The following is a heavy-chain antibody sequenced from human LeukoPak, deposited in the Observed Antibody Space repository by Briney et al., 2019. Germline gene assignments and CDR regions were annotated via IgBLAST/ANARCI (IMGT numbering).Heavy chain of an antibody. CDR1: GVTFSTHG. CDR2: IRYDGINK. J-gene: IGHJ3*02. D-gene: IGHD3-10*01. V-gene: IGHV3-30*02. CDR3: AKEGHYYGSGSYRDGFDI. Sequence: GGSLRLSCAASGVTFSTHGMHWVRQAPGKGLEWVAFIRYDGINKYYADSVKGRFTISRDSFKNTLYLEINSLSPEDTAVYYCAKEGHYYGSGSYRDGFDIWGQGTRATVSS.